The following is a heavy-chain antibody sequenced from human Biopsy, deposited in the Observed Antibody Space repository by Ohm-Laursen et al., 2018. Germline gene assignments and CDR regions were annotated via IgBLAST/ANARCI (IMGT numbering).Heavy chain of an antibody. CDR3: AKDRRTMRIWYFDL. D-gene: IGHD4/OR15-4a*01. Sequence: SLRLSCAASGFTFNNFGMHWVRQAPGKGLEWVAVASYDERYKNYVDSVKGRFTVSRDNSKDTLYLQMNSLRNDDTAVYYCAKDRRTMRIWYFDLWGRGTLVTVSS. J-gene: IGHJ2*01. CDR1: GFTFNNFG. V-gene: IGHV3-30*18. CDR2: ASYDERYK.